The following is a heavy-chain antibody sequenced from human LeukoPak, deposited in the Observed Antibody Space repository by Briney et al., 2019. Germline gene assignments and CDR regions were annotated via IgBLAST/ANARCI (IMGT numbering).Heavy chain of an antibody. CDR2: IYYSGST. D-gene: IGHD2-15*01. CDR3: ARHEDATVIDY. V-gene: IGHV4-34*01. Sequence: PSETLSLTCAVYGGSFSGYYWSWIRQPPGKGLEWIGSIYYSGSTYYNPSLKSRVTISVGTSKNQFSLKLSSVTAADTAVYYCARHEDATVIDYWGQGTLVTVSS. J-gene: IGHJ4*02. CDR1: GGSFSGYY.